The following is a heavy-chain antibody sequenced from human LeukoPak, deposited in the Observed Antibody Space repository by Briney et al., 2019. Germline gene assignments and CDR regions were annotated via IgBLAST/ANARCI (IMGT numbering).Heavy chain of an antibody. Sequence: ASVKVSCKASGSTFSSYYMHWVRQAPGQGLEWMGIINPSGGTTSYAQKFQGRLTMTRDTSTSTVFMELSSLRSEDTAVYYCARGPPLRVYDSSKRGLFDPWGQGTLVTVSS. J-gene: IGHJ5*02. D-gene: IGHD3-22*01. V-gene: IGHV1-46*01. CDR2: INPSGGTT. CDR1: GSTFSSYY. CDR3: ARGPPLRVYDSSKRGLFDP.